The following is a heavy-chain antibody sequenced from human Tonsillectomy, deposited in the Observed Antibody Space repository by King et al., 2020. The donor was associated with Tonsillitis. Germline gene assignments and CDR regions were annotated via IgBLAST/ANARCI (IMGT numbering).Heavy chain of an antibody. D-gene: IGHD2-8*01. Sequence: VQLVESGGGVVQPGRSLGLSCASSGLYFNTYGMHWVRQAPGKGLEWVAFISYDGNQQFYADSVKGRFTISRDNSKNTLSLQMNSLRPEDTAVYYCARDRVCDTNTCYNWCGAGGEGRVVSVSA. CDR3: ARDRVCDTNTCYNWCGA. CDR1: GLYFNTYG. V-gene: IGHV3-33*01. CDR2: ISYDGNQQ. J-gene: IGHJ5*02.